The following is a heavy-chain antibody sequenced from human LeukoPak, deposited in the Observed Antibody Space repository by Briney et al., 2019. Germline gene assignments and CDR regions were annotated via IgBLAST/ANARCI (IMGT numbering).Heavy chain of an antibody. D-gene: IGHD2-21*02. CDR1: GFTFSSYT. CDR3: ARDGGHGGDLDY. CDR2: ISRTGTTI. Sequence: PGGSLRLSCAASGFTFSSYTMNWVRQAPGKGLEWISYISRTGTTIYYADSVKGRFTISRDNAKNSLYLQMDSLRAEDTAVYYCARDGGHGGDLDYWGQGTLVTVSS. V-gene: IGHV3-48*01. J-gene: IGHJ4*02.